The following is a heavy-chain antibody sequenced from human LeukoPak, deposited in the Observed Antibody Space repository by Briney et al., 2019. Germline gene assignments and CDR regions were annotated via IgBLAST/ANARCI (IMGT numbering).Heavy chain of an antibody. CDR2: IRQDGGLK. D-gene: IGHD1-26*01. CDR3: AREIVGAIKSYFDY. CDR1: GLTFSSYW. J-gene: IGHJ4*02. Sequence: GGSLRLSCTASGLTFSSYWMSWVRQAPGKGLEWVANIRQDGGLKHYVDSVKGRFTISRDNAENSLYLQVNSLRAEDTAVYYCAREIVGAIKSYFDYWGQGTLVTASS. V-gene: IGHV3-7*01.